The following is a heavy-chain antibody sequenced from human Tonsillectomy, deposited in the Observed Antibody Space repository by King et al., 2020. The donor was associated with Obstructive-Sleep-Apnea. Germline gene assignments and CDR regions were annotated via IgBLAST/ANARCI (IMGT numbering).Heavy chain of an antibody. CDR3: AREMVVTLHWYFDL. CDR2: IYYSGST. D-gene: IGHD2-21*02. CDR1: GGSISSGDYY. Sequence: VQLQESGPGLVKPSQTLSLTCTVSGGSISSGDYYWRWIRQPPGKGLEWIGYIYYSGSTYYNPSLESRVTISVDTSKNQFSLKLSSVTAADTAVYYCAREMVVTLHWYFDLWGRGTLVTVSS. J-gene: IGHJ2*01. V-gene: IGHV4-30-4*01.